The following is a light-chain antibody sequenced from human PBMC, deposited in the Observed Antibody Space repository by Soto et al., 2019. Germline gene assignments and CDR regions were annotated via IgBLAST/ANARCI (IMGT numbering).Light chain of an antibody. CDR2: DIT. CDR3: YSYAASRTLI. J-gene: IGLJ2*01. Sequence: QSALTQPASVSGSPGQSITISCTGTSSDVGNYIHVSWYQHHPGKVPKLIIYDITKRPSGISSRFSGSRSGNTASLTISGLQAEDEADYYCYSYAASRTLIFGGGTKVTVL. CDR1: SSDVGNYIH. V-gene: IGLV2-23*02.